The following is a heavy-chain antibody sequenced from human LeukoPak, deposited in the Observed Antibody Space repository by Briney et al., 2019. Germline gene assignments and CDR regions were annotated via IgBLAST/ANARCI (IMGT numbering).Heavy chain of an antibody. CDR2: IYSSGST. J-gene: IGHJ4*02. CDR3: ARRGYSTGWYYFDY. V-gene: IGHV4-59*08. Sequence: TSETLSLTCTVSDGSISSYYWSWIRQPPGKGLEWNGYIYSSGSTNYNPSLESRVTISVDTSKNQFSLKLSSVTAADTAVYYCARRGYSTGWYYFDYWGQGTLVTVSS. CDR1: DGSISSYY. D-gene: IGHD6-19*01.